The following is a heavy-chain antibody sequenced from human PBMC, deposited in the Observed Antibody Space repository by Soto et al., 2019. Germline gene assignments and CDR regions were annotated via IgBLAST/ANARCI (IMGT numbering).Heavy chain of an antibody. D-gene: IGHD2-15*01. V-gene: IGHV4-31*03. Sequence: SETLSLTCTVSGGSISSGGYYWSWIRQHPWKGLEWIGYIYYSGSTYYNPSLKSRVTISVDTSKNQFSLKLSSVTAADTAVYYCARVIEDIVVVVAATGAFDIWGQGTMVTVSS. J-gene: IGHJ3*02. CDR2: IYYSGST. CDR1: GGSISSGGYY. CDR3: ARVIEDIVVVVAATGAFDI.